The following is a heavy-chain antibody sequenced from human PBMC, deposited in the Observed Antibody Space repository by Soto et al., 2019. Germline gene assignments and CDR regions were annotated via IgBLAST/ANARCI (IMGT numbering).Heavy chain of an antibody. CDR3: RRDQNRGSHTPLLFDY. V-gene: IGHV1-18*01. J-gene: IGHJ4*02. D-gene: IGHD1-26*01. CDR1: GYTFTSYG. Sequence: QVPLVQSGAAVKKPGASVKVSWKASGYTFTSYGISWVRQAPGQGLEWMGWISAYNGNTNYAQKLQGRVTMTTDTSTSTAYMELRSPRSDDTAVYYCRRDQNRGSHTPLLFDYWGQGTLVTVSS. CDR2: ISAYNGNT.